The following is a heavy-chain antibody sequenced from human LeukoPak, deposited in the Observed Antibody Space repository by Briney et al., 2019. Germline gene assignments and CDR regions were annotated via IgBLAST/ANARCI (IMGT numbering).Heavy chain of an antibody. D-gene: IGHD2-2*01. CDR1: GYTFTGYY. Sequence: ASVKVSCKASGYTFTGYYMHWVRQAPGQGLEWMGWINPNSGGTNYAQKFQGRVTMTRDTSISTAYMELSRLRSDDTAVYYCARDGSVVVPAAYPYNWFDPWGQGTLVTVSS. CDR2: INPNSGGT. V-gene: IGHV1-2*02. CDR3: ARDGSVVVPAAYPYNWFDP. J-gene: IGHJ5*02.